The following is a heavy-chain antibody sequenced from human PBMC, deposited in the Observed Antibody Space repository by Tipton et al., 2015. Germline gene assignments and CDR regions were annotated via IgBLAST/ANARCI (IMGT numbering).Heavy chain of an antibody. D-gene: IGHD1-26*01. CDR1: GVTFSSYA. J-gene: IGHJ4*02. V-gene: IGHV3-23*01. CDR2: ISNSGGTT. Sequence: SLRLSCAVSGVTFSSYAMTWVRQAPGKGLEWVSAISNSGGTTYYADSVKGRFTISRDNSKNTLCLQMNSLRAEDTAVYYCSKAVGERLVGPSGGAGLDDWGQGTLVTVSS. CDR3: SKAVGERLVGPSGGAGLDD.